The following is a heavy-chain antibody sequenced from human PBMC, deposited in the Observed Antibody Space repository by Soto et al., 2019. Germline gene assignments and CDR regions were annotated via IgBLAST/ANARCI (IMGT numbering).Heavy chain of an antibody. J-gene: IGHJ3*02. Sequence: VASVKVSCKASGGTFSSYTISWVRQAPGQGLEWMGRIIPILGIANYAQKFQGRVTITADKSTSTAYMELSSLRSEDTAVYYCAINVLRFLEPGTENDAFDIWGQGTMVTVSS. CDR2: IIPILGIA. CDR1: GGTFSSYT. V-gene: IGHV1-69*02. CDR3: AINVLRFLEPGTENDAFDI. D-gene: IGHD3-3*01.